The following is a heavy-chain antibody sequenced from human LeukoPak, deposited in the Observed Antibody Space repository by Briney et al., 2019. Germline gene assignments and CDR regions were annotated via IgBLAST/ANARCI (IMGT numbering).Heavy chain of an antibody. V-gene: IGHV5-51*01. D-gene: IGHD4-11*01. CDR3: ARLTTVSTTTPYYMDV. Sequence: GESLQISCKGSGYSFTNHWIAWVRRLPGKGLAWMGIIYPGDSDTRYSPSLQGQVTISADKSITTAYLQWSSLKASDTAMYYCARLTTVSTTTPYYMDVWGKGTAVTVSS. J-gene: IGHJ6*03. CDR2: IYPGDSDT. CDR1: GYSFTNHW.